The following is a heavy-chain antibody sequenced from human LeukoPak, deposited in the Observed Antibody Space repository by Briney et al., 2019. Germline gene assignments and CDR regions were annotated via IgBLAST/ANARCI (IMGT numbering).Heavy chain of an antibody. Sequence: GGSLRLSCAASGFTFSSNWMTWVRQAPGKGLEWVANIKQDGSQKYYVDSVKGRFAISRDNTKNSLYLQLNSLTAEDTAIYYCARHSGDMVVIDFWGQGTLVTVSS. V-gene: IGHV3-7*03. CDR1: GFTFSSNW. J-gene: IGHJ4*02. CDR3: ARHSGDMVVIDF. D-gene: IGHD2-21*01. CDR2: IKQDGSQK.